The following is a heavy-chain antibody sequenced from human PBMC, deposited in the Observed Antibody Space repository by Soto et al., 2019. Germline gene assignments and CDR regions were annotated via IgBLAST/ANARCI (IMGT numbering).Heavy chain of an antibody. Sequence: EVQLVDSGGGLVQPGGSLRLSCAASGFSFSTYLMAWVRQAPGKGLEWVDNIDQGGGEKYYVDSVRGRFTISRDNAKNSLYLQMNSLRAEDTAIYYCARGGNLFDPWGQGTLGSVSS. D-gene: IGHD3-10*01. J-gene: IGHJ5*02. V-gene: IGHV3-7*05. CDR3: ARGGNLFDP. CDR2: IDQGGGEK. CDR1: GFSFSTYL.